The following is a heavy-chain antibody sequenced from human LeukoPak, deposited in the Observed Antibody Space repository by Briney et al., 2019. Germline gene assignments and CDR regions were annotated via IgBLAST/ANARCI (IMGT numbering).Heavy chain of an antibody. V-gene: IGHV3-53*05. CDR1: GFTVSSNY. CDR3: ASTSYSSSAGGYFDY. Sequence: GGSLRLSCAASGFTVSSNYMSWVRQAPGKGLEWVSVIYSGGSTYYADSVKGRFTISRDNSKNTLYLQMNSLRAEDTAVYYCASTSYSSSAGGYFDYWGQGTLVTVSS. D-gene: IGHD6-6*01. J-gene: IGHJ4*02. CDR2: IYSGGST.